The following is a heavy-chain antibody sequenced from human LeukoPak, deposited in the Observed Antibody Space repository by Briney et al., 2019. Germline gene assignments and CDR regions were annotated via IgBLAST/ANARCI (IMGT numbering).Heavy chain of an antibody. CDR2: ISYDGSNK. V-gene: IGHV3-30*18. Sequence: PGGSLRLSCAASGFTSSSYGMHWVRQAPGKGLEWVAVISYDGSNKYYADSVKGRFTISRDNSKNTLYLQMNSLRAEDTAVYYCAKGEQGDSSSWYRPFRYYYYGMDVWGQGTTVTVSS. CDR1: GFTSSSYG. CDR3: AKGEQGDSSSWYRPFRYYYYGMDV. J-gene: IGHJ6*02. D-gene: IGHD6-13*01.